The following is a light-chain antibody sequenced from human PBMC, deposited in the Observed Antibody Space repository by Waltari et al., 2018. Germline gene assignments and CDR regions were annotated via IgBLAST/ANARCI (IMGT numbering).Light chain of an antibody. CDR2: DAS. Sequence: DIQMTQSPSSLSASVGDRVTITCQASQDIRNYVNWYRQKPGDAPKLLIYDASNLETGVPSRLSGGGSGTHFAFTISSLQPEDIATYFCQQYDSLPLTFGGGTKVEIK. CDR3: QQYDSLPLT. J-gene: IGKJ4*01. V-gene: IGKV1-33*01. CDR1: QDIRNY.